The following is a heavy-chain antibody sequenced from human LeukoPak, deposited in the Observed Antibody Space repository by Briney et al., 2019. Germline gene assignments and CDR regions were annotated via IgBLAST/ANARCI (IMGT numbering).Heavy chain of an antibody. CDR3: ARGEEKATITGLDS. V-gene: IGHV3-21*01. CDR2: ITSSSSYI. CDR1: GFTFSNFD. D-gene: IGHD5-24*01. J-gene: IGHJ4*02. Sequence: GGSLRLSCAASGFTFSNFDMHWVRQAPGKGLEWVSAITSSSSYIYYAASVKGRFTISRDNAENSLYLQMNGLRAEDTAVYFCARGEEKATITGLDSWGQGTLVTVPS.